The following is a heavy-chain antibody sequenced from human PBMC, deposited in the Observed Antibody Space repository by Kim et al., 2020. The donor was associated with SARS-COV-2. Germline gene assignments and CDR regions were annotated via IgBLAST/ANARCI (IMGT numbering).Heavy chain of an antibody. CDR2: INHSGTT. D-gene: IGHD2-8*01. J-gene: IGHJ6*02. V-gene: IGHV4-34*01. Sequence: SETLSLTCAVYGGSFSGYSWTWIRQPPGKGLEWIGQINHSGTTNFNPSLQSRVSILIDMSKNQFSLRLKSMAAADTAVYYCARGRAGVVPSPVLGLGPYYELYFVDVWGRGTTVTVSS. CDR3: ARGRAGVVPSPVLGLGPYYELYFVDV. CDR1: GGSFSGYS.